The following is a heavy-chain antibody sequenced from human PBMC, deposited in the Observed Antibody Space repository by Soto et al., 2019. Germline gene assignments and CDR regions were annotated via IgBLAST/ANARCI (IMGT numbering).Heavy chain of an antibody. J-gene: IGHJ4*02. CDR1: GFTFSSYW. V-gene: IGHV3-74*01. CDR2: INSDGSST. D-gene: IGHD4-17*01. Sequence: PGGSLRLSCAASGFTFSSYWMHWVRQSPGKGLVWVSRINSDGSSTSYADSVKGRFTISRDNAKNTLYLQMNSLRAEDTAVYYCARPLHDYGDYSGLYNWGQGTLVTVSS. CDR3: ARPLHDYGDYSGLYN.